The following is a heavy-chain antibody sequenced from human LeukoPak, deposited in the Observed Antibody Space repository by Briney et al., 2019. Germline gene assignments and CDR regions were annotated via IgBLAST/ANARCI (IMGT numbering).Heavy chain of an antibody. V-gene: IGHV3-30*02. Sequence: PGGSLRLSCAASGFTFSSYGMHWVRQAPGKGLEWVAFIRYDGSNEFYADSVKGRFTISRDNSKNTLYLQMNSLRAEDTAVYYCAKDLYGSGGYQIRLFDYWGQGTLVTVSS. D-gene: IGHD3-10*01. CDR3: AKDLYGSGGYQIRLFDY. CDR1: GFTFSSYG. CDR2: IRYDGSNE. J-gene: IGHJ4*02.